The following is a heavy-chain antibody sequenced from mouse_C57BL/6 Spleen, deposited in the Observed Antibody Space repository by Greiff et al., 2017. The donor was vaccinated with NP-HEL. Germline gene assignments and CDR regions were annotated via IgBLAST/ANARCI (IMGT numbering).Heavy chain of an antibody. CDR3: ARKGYSNYVDCAMDY. D-gene: IGHD2-5*01. J-gene: IGHJ4*01. CDR2: IYPGSGST. Sequence: QVQLQQPGAELVKPGASVKMSCKASGYTFTSYWITWVKQRPGQGLEWIGDIYPGSGSTNYNEKFKSKATLTVDTSSSTAYMQLSSLTSEDSAVYYCARKGYSNYVDCAMDYWGQGTSVTVSS. CDR1: GYTFTSYW. V-gene: IGHV1-55*01.